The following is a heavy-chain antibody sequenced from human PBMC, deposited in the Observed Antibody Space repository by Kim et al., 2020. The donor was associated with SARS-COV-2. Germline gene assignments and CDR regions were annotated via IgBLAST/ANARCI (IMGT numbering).Heavy chain of an antibody. Sequence: ASVKVSCKASGYTFTGYYMHWVRQAPGQGLEWMGRINPNSGGTNYAQKFQGRVTMTRDTSISTAYMELSRLRSDDTAVYYCARDIPNNYGGNSNGAFDIWGQGTMVTVSS. D-gene: IGHD4-17*01. J-gene: IGHJ3*02. CDR2: INPNSGGT. CDR1: GYTFTGYY. CDR3: ARDIPNNYGGNSNGAFDI. V-gene: IGHV1-2*06.